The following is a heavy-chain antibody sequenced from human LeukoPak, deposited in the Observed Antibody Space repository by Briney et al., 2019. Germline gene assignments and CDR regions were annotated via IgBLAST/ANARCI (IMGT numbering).Heavy chain of an antibody. V-gene: IGHV3-48*03. CDR1: GFTFSTYE. D-gene: IGHD5-12*01. Sequence: GGSLRLSCAASGFTFSTYEMNWVRQAPGKGLEWASYISSSGSTIYYADSVKGRFTISRDNAKNSLYLQMDSLRAEDTAVYFCARYIGCIHDYWGQGTLVTVSS. CDR2: ISSSGSTI. CDR3: ARYIGCIHDY. J-gene: IGHJ4*02.